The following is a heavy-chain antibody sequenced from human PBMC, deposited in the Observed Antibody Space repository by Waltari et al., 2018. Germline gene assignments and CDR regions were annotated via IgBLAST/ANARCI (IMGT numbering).Heavy chain of an antibody. CDR1: GYFMRDNNW. J-gene: IGHJ5*02. CDR3: ARDRGRGLYLDT. Sequence: QLQLQQAGPGLVKPSGTVSLTCAVSGYFMRDNNWWSWVRQSPGRGLEWIGQVHNSGRTNYNPSFASRVIVSLDTSSGRISLRVTSATAADTAMYYCARDRGRGLYLDTWGQGILVTVS. CDR2: VHNSGRT. D-gene: IGHD2-15*01. V-gene: IGHV4-4*02.